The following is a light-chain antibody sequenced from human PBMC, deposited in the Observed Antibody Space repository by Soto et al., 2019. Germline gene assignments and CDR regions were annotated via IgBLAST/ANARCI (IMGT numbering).Light chain of an antibody. V-gene: IGKV3-11*01. Sequence: EIVLTQSPATLCLSPGERATLSCRASQSVSSSLAWYQQKPGQAPRLLIYDASNRATGIPARFSGSGSGTDFTLTISSLEPEDSAVYYCQQRRNWYTFGQGTKLEIK. CDR2: DAS. J-gene: IGKJ2*01. CDR1: QSVSSS. CDR3: QQRRNWYT.